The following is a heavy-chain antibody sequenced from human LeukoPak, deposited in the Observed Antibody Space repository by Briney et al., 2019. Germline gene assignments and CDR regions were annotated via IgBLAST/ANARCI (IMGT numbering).Heavy chain of an antibody. CDR2: IIPIFGTA. Sequence: SVKVSCKASGGTFSSYAISWVRQAPGQGLEWMGGIIPIFGTANYAQKFQGRVTITADESTSTAYMELSSLRSEDTAVYYCARDECTNDVCYSLDYWGQGTLVTASS. D-gene: IGHD2-8*01. CDR1: GGTFSSYA. V-gene: IGHV1-69*13. J-gene: IGHJ4*02. CDR3: ARDECTNDVCYSLDY.